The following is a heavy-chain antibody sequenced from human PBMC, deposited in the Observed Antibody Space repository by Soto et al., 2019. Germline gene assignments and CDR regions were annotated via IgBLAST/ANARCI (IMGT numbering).Heavy chain of an antibody. J-gene: IGHJ1*01. CDR1: GFTFSSYA. Sequence: GGSLRLSCAASGFTFSSYAMSWVRQAPGKGLEWASAISGSGGSTYYADSVKGRFTISRDNSKNTLYLQMNSLRAEDTAVYYCAKDLYSSSWPPEYFQHWGQATLVTVSS. V-gene: IGHV3-23*01. CDR2: ISGSGGST. D-gene: IGHD6-13*01. CDR3: AKDLYSSSWPPEYFQH.